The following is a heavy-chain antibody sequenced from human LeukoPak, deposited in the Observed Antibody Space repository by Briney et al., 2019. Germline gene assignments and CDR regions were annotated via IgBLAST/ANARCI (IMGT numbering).Heavy chain of an antibody. J-gene: IGHJ6*03. CDR1: GGTVSSNY. CDR3: ARTRPNSGYDRYYYYMDV. V-gene: IGHV3-53*01. CDR2: IYSGGST. D-gene: IGHD5-12*01. Sequence: GGSLRLSCAASGGTVSSNYMSWVRQAPGKGLEWVSVIYSGGSTYYADSVKGRFTIPIDNSKNTLYLQMNSLRAEDTAVYYCARTRPNSGYDRYYYYMDVWGKGTTVTVSS.